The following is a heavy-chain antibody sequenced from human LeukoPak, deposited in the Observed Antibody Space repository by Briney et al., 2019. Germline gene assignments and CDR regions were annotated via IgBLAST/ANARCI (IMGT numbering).Heavy chain of an antibody. J-gene: IGHJ4*02. CDR2: INHSGST. Sequence: SETLSLTCAVYGGSFSGYYWSWIRQPPGKGLEWIGEINHSGSTNYNPSLKSRVTISVDTSKNQFSLKLSSVTAADTAVYYCARYSSSAAGRYYFDYWGQGTLVTVSS. CDR1: GGSFSGYY. V-gene: IGHV4-34*01. CDR3: ARYSSSAAGRYYFDY. D-gene: IGHD6-6*01.